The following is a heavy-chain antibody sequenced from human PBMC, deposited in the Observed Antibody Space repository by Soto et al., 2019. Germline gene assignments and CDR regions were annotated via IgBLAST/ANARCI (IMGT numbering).Heavy chain of an antibody. D-gene: IGHD2-2*02. CDR1: GGTSSSNA. J-gene: IGHJ6*01. CDR2: ITLIFGTA. V-gene: IGHV1-69*01. Sequence: QVQLVQSGAEVKKPGSSVKVSCKASGGTSSSNAISWVRQAPGQGLEWMGGITLIFGTANYAQKFQGRVTITADESTTTAYMELSSLRSEDTAVYYCVSSVVPAAIGFGYYYYGMDVW. CDR3: VSSVVPAAIGFGYYYYGMDV.